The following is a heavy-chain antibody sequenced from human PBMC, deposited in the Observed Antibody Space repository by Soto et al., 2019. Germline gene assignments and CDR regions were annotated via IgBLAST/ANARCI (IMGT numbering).Heavy chain of an antibody. CDR2: IIPIFDVS. CDR1: GGTFSSYT. V-gene: IGHV1-69*02. J-gene: IGHJ4*02. Sequence: QVQLVQSGAEVKTPGSSVKVSCKASGGTFSSYTISWVRQAPGQGLEWMGRIIPIFDVSNYAQNFQGRVTINADNSPSTAYIELSSLKSADTAVYYCATTHRSSSPGRVDFGGEGTLVTVST. D-gene: IGHD6-6*01. CDR3: ATTHRSSSPGRVDF.